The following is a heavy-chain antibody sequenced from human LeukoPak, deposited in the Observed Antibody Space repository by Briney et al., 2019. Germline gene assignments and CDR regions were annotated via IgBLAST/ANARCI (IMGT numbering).Heavy chain of an antibody. CDR1: GYTFTGYY. CDR2: INPNSGGT. Sequence: ASVKVSFKASGYTFTGYYMHWVRQAPGQGLEWMGWINPNSGGTNYAQKFQGRVTMTRDTSISTAYMELSRLRSDDTAVYYCARVHHPKDTAMVYSWFDPWGQGTLVTVSS. V-gene: IGHV1-2*02. CDR3: ARVHHPKDTAMVYSWFDP. J-gene: IGHJ5*02. D-gene: IGHD5-18*01.